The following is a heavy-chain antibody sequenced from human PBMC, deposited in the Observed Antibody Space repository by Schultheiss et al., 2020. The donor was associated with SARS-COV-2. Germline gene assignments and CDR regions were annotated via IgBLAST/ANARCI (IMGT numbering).Heavy chain of an antibody. CDR2: IYRDGKT. CDR1: GFIVSGEY. J-gene: IGHJ6*02. D-gene: IGHD2-21*02. CDR3: AKRVVVTGMYGMDV. V-gene: IGHV3-53*01. Sequence: GGSLRLSCAASGFIVSGEYMSWVRQAPGKGLDWVSIIYRDGKTFYGDSVKGRFTISRDNSKNMLYLQMNSVRPEDTAVYYCAKRVVVTGMYGMDVWGQGTTVTVSS.